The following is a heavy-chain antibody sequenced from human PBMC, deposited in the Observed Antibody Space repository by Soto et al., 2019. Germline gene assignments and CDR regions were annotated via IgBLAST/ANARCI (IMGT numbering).Heavy chain of an antibody. Sequence: SETLSLTCTVSGGSISSGGYYWSWIRQHPGKGLEWIGYIYYSGRTYYNPSHKSRVTISVDTSKNQFSLKLSSVTAAATAVYYCATIAAACTEYYFDYWGQGTLVTVSS. CDR3: ATIAAACTEYYFDY. D-gene: IGHD6-13*01. CDR1: GGSISSGGYY. CDR2: IYYSGRT. V-gene: IGHV4-31*03. J-gene: IGHJ4*02.